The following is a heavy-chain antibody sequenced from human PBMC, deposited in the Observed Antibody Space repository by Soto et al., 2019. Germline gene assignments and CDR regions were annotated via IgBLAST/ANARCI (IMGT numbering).Heavy chain of an antibody. V-gene: IGHV4-39*01. CDR1: GGSISSSSYY. CDR3: ARRHSTGTTIGFDY. J-gene: IGHJ4*02. CDR2: IYYSGST. Sequence: PSETLSLTCTVSGGSISSSSYYWGWIRQPPGKGLEWIGSIYYSGSTYYNPSLKSRVTISVDTSKNQFSLKLSSVTAADTAVYYCARRHSTGTTIGFDYWGQGTLVTVSS. D-gene: IGHD1-1*01.